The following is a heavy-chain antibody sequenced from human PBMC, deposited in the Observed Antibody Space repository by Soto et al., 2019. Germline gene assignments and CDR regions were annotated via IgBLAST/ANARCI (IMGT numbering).Heavy chain of an antibody. CDR3: ARGPRLEYCSSTSCYTGSYHYYGMDV. CDR2: IWYDGSNK. Sequence: GGSLRLSCAASGFTFSSYGMHWVRQAPGKGLEWVAVIWYDGSNKYYADSVKGRFTISRDNSKNTLYLQMNSLRAEDTAVYYCARGPRLEYCSSTSCYTGSYHYYGMDVWGQGTTVTVSS. CDR1: GFTFSSYG. J-gene: IGHJ6*02. D-gene: IGHD2-2*02. V-gene: IGHV3-33*01.